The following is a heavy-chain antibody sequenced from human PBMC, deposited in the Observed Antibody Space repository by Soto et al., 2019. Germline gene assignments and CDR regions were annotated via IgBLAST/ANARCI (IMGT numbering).Heavy chain of an antibody. D-gene: IGHD1-26*01. J-gene: IGHJ4*02. CDR3: ARVYSGSYSDY. CDR2: IFQSGST. Sequence: QVQLQESGPGLVKPSGTLSLTCAVSGGSIRSNNWWSWVRQPPGKGLEWIGEIFQSGSTNYNPSLKTRVTISVDKSKTQFSLKLISVTAADTAVYYCARVYSGSYSDYWGQGTLVTVSS. CDR1: GGSIRSNNW. V-gene: IGHV4-4*02.